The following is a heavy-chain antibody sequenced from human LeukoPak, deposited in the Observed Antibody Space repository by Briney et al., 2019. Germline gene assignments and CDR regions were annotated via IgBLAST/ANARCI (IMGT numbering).Heavy chain of an antibody. V-gene: IGHV3-23*01. Sequence: EGSLRLSRATSGFTFSSSAMSWVRHAPGKGLAWVSTISGSGGGTYYADSVKGRYTISRDNSNNTLYLQMNSLRVEDTAVFYCARDQNSWGQGTLVTVSS. CDR3: ARDQNS. CDR2: ISGSGGGT. CDR1: GFTFSSSA. J-gene: IGHJ5*02.